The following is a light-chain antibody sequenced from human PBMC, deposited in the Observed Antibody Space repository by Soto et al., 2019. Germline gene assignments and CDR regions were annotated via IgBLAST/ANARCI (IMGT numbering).Light chain of an antibody. CDR2: EVT. J-gene: IGLJ3*02. Sequence: QSALTQPPSASGSPGQSVPISCTGTSSDVGAYNYVSWYQQHAGKAPKLVIYEVTKRPSGVPDRFSGSKSANSASLTVSGLQAEDEADHYCSSFASSNTWVFGGGTKLTVL. CDR1: SSDVGAYNY. V-gene: IGLV2-8*01. CDR3: SSFASSNTWV.